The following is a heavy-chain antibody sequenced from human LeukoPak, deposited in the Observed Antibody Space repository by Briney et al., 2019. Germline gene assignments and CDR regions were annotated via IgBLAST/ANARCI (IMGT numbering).Heavy chain of an antibody. V-gene: IGHV3-23*01. CDR3: AKGLYMMTFGGVIVT. J-gene: IGHJ4*02. CDR2: ISGSGGST. CDR1: GFTFSSYA. Sequence: PGGSLRLSCAASGFTFSSYAMSWVRQAPGNGLEWVSAISGSGGSTYYADSVKGRFTISRDNSKNTLYLQMNSLRAEDTAVYYCAKGLYMMTFGGVIVTGGQGTLVTVSS. D-gene: IGHD3-16*02.